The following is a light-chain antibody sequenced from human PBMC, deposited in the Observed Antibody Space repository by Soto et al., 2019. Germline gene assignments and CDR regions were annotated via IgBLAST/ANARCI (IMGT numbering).Light chain of an antibody. CDR3: QQYSDSSGA. Sequence: DIQVTQSPSTLSASVGDRVTITCGASQSIGTSLAWYQQKPGKAPKLLIFDASTLESGVPSRFSGSGSGTDFTLTISSLQPDDFATYYCQQYSDSSGAFGQGTRVEIK. CDR1: QSIGTS. J-gene: IGKJ1*01. CDR2: DAS. V-gene: IGKV1-5*01.